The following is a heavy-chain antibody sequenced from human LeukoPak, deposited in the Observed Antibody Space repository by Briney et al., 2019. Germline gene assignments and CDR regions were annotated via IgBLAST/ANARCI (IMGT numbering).Heavy chain of an antibody. CDR2: IYYSGST. D-gene: IGHD2-2*01. CDR1: GGSISSYY. V-gene: IGHV4-59*01. CDR3: ARSPPGWDIVVVPAAYFDY. J-gene: IGHJ4*02. Sequence: KPSETLSLTCTVSGGSISSYYWSWIRQPPGKGLEWIGYIYYSGSTNYNPSLKSRVTISVDTSKNQFSLKLSSVTAADTAVYYCARSPPGWDIVVVPAAYFDYWGQGTLVTVSS.